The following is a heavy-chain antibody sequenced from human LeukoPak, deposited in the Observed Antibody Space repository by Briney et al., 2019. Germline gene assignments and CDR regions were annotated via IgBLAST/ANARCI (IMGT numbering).Heavy chain of an antibody. Sequence: GGSLRLSCAASGFTFSSYAMSWVRQAPGKGLEWVSAISGSGGSTYYADSVKGRFTISRDNSKNTLYLQMNSLRAEDTAVYYCAKGDDYVWGSYRQYFGYWGQGTLVTVSS. D-gene: IGHD3-16*02. V-gene: IGHV3-23*01. CDR2: ISGSGGST. CDR3: AKGDDYVWGSYRQYFGY. J-gene: IGHJ4*02. CDR1: GFTFSSYA.